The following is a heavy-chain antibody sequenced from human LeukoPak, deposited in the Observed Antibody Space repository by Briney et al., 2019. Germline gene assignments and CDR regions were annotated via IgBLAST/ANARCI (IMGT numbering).Heavy chain of an antibody. J-gene: IGHJ4*02. CDR3: ARGTGWYYY. V-gene: IGHV4-34*01. CDR1: GGSFSGYY. CDR2: INHSGST. Sequence: SGTLSLTCAVYGGSFSGYYWSWIRQPPGKGLEWIGEINHSGSTNYNPSLKSRVTISVDTSKNQFSLKLSSVTAADTAVYYCARGTGWYYYWGQGTLVTVSS. D-gene: IGHD6-19*01.